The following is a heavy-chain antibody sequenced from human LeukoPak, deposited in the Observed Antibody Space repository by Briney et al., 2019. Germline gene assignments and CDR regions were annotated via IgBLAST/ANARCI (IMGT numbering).Heavy chain of an antibody. V-gene: IGHV4-61*01. J-gene: IGHJ5*02. CDR2: IYYSGST. CDR1: GSSVSSGSYY. CDR3: ARRSEYYDSSGYYPAQGFDP. D-gene: IGHD3-22*01. Sequence: PSETLSLTCTVSGSSVSSGSYYWNWIRQPPGKGLEWIGYIYYSGSTSYNPSLKSRVTISVDTSKNQFSLKLSSVTAADTAVYYCARRSEYYDSSGYYPAQGFDPWGQGTLVTVSS.